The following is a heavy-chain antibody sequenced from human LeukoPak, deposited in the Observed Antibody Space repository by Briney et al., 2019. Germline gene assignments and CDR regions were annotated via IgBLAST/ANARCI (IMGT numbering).Heavy chain of an antibody. D-gene: IGHD3-10*01. Sequence: ASVKVSCKASGYTFTSYGISWVRQAPGQGLEWMGWISAYNGNTNYAQKLQGRVTMTTDTSTSAAYMELRSLRSDDTAVYYCARDRYYYGSGGPSFDYWGQGTLVTVSS. CDR2: ISAYNGNT. CDR3: ARDRYYYGSGGPSFDY. J-gene: IGHJ4*02. CDR1: GYTFTSYG. V-gene: IGHV1-18*04.